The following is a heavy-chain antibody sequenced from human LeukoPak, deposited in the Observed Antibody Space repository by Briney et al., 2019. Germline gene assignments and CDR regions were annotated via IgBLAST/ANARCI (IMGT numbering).Heavy chain of an antibody. J-gene: IGHJ5*02. CDR2: TYYRSKWYN. Sequence: SQTLSLTCAISGDSVSSNSAAWNWIRQSPSRGLEWLGRTYYRSKWYNDYAVSVKSRITINPDTSKNQFSLQLNSVTPEDTAVYYRARVTYDSSGYRQNWSDPWGQGTQVTVSS. CDR1: GDSVSSNSAA. V-gene: IGHV6-1*01. D-gene: IGHD3-22*01. CDR3: ARVTYDSSGYRQNWSDP.